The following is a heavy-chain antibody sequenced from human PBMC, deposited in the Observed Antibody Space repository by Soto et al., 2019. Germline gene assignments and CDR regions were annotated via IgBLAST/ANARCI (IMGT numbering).Heavy chain of an antibody. CDR1: VGSISIGGYS. CDR3: ARDDGGGENWFDP. CDR2: IYYSGST. V-gene: IGHV4-31*03. J-gene: IGHJ5*02. Sequence: SETLSLTCTFSVGSISIGGYSWSWIRQHPGKGLEWIGYIYYSGSTYYNPSLKSRVTISVDTSKNQFSLKLSSVTAADTAVYYCARDDGGGENWFDPWGQGTLVTVSS. D-gene: IGHD2-21*01.